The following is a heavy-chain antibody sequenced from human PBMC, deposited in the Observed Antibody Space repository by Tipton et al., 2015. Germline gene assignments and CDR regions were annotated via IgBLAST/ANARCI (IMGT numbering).Heavy chain of an antibody. CDR1: GFNFNDYG. CDR3: SRSMVFSDYHYNGMDV. D-gene: IGHD3-16*02. V-gene: IGHV3-9*01. Sequence: LSLTCVASGFNFNDYGMYWVRQAPGKGLEWVSGISWNSGSIDYADSVKGRFTISRDNAKNSLHLQMDSLKPEDTALYYCSRSMVFSDYHYNGMDVWGQGITVIVSS. J-gene: IGHJ6*02. CDR2: ISWNSGSI.